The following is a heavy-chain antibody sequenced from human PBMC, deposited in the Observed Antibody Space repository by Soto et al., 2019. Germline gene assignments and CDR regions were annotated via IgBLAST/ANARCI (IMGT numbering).Heavy chain of an antibody. V-gene: IGHV4-39*01. CDR2: IYYSGST. D-gene: IGHD1-26*01. Sequence: QLQLQESGPGLVKPSETLSLTCTVSGASISGSTYYWGWIRQPPGKGLEWIGSIYYSGSTYYDPSLKTRVTISVDTSNNQFSLNLSSVTAADTALYYCASPIHTGSYSPFVYWGQGSLVTVSS. J-gene: IGHJ4*02. CDR1: GASISGSTYY. CDR3: ASPIHTGSYSPFVY.